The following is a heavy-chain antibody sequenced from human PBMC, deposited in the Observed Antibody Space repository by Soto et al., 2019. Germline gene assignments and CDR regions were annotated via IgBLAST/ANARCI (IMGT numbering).Heavy chain of an antibody. CDR1: GYTFTNYA. J-gene: IGHJ6*03. D-gene: IGHD2-2*01. CDR3: ARGHLAVVPVASWFYYMDV. CDR2: INAGNGNT. V-gene: IGHV1-3*01. Sequence: GASVKVSCKASGYTFTNYAVHWVRQAPGQRLERMGWINAGNGNTRYSQKFQGRVTITRDTPARTVYMELSSLRSEDTAVYYCARGHLAVVPVASWFYYMDVWGKGTTVTVSS.